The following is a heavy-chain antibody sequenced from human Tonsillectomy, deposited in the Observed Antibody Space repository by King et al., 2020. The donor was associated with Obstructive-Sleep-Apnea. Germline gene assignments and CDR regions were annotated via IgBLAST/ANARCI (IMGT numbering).Heavy chain of an antibody. Sequence: QLVQSGGGLVQPGGSLRLSCAASGFTFSSYWMSWVRQAPGKGLEWVAHIKQDGSEKYYVDSVKGRFTISRDNAKNSLYLQMNSLRAEDTAVYYCATPLGGSYYDILTGNPYGMDVWGQGTTVTVSS. CDR2: IKQDGSEK. J-gene: IGHJ6*02. CDR1: GFTFSSYW. D-gene: IGHD3-9*01. V-gene: IGHV3-7*03. CDR3: ATPLGGSYYDILTGNPYGMDV.